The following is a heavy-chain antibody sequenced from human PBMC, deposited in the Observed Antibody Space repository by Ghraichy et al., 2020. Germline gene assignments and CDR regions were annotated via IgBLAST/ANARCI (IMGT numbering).Heavy chain of an antibody. J-gene: IGHJ3*02. V-gene: IGHV3-21*01. CDR1: GFSFSRCD. Sequence: GGSLRLSCAASGFSFSRCDMNWVRQAPGKGLEWVSSISSSSSYIYYADSVKGRFTISRDNAKNSLYLQMNSLRAEDTAVYYCAKDNQDGIYISSSAAFDIWGQGTMVTVSS. CDR2: ISSSSSYI. D-gene: IGHD6-6*01. CDR3: AKDNQDGIYISSSAAFDI.